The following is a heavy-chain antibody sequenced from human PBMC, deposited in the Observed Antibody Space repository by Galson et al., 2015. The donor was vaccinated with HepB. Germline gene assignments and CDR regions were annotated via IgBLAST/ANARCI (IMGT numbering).Heavy chain of an antibody. D-gene: IGHD3-3*01. Sequence: CAISGDSVSSNSAAWNWIRQSPPRGLEWLGRTYYRSKWYNDYAVSVKSRITINPDTSKNQFSLQLNSVTPEDTAVYYCARETFDFWSGYIPTSFDLWGRGTLVTVSS. CDR1: GDSVSSNSAA. V-gene: IGHV6-1*01. CDR3: ARETFDFWSGYIPTSFDL. CDR2: TYYRSKWYN. J-gene: IGHJ2*01.